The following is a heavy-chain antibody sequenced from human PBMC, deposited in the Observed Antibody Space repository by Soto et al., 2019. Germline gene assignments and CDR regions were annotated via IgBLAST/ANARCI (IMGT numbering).Heavy chain of an antibody. CDR2: ISGSGGST. CDR1: GFTFGSYA. CDR3: AKDSGVVPAAMLDD. D-gene: IGHD2-2*01. Sequence: GGSLRLSCAASGFTFGSYAMSWVRQAPGKGLEWVSAISGSGGSTYYADSVKGRFTISRDNSKNTLYLQMNSLRAEDTAVYYCAKDSGVVPAAMLDDWGQGTLVTVSS. J-gene: IGHJ4*02. V-gene: IGHV3-23*01.